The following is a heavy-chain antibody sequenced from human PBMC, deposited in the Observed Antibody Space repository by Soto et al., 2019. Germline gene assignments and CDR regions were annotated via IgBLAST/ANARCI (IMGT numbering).Heavy chain of an antibody. CDR2: IYSGGAT. Sequence: EVQLVESGGGLVQPGGSLRLSCAASGFTVSNNYMRWVRQAPGKGLEWVSLIYSGGATYYEDSVKGRFTNSRDNSKHTLYLQMNSLRAEDTAVYYCARDGTYNWVGGQGILVTVSS. CDR1: GFTVSNNY. CDR3: ARDGTYNWV. D-gene: IGHD1-1*01. J-gene: IGHJ4*02. V-gene: IGHV3-66*01.